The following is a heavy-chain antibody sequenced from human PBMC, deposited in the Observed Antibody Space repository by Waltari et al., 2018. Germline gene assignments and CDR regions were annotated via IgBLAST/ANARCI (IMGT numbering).Heavy chain of an antibody. Sequence: QVQLQESGPGLVKPSETLSLTCAVSGYSISSGYSWGWIRQPPGKGLEWIGSIYHSGSTYYNPSLKSRVTISVDTSKNQFSLKLSSVTAADTAVYYCARVLRSRAVDAFDIWGQGTMVTVSS. CDR1: GYSISSGYS. CDR3: ARVLRSRAVDAFDI. V-gene: IGHV4-38-2*01. J-gene: IGHJ3*02. CDR2: IYHSGST.